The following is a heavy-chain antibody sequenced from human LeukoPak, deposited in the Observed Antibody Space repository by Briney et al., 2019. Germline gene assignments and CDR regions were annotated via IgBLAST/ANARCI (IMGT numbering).Heavy chain of an antibody. Sequence: GGSLRLSCAASGFTFSSSAMSWVRQAPGKGLEWVSAISNNGGYTYYTDSVKGRFTISRDNSKNTLYLQMNSLRAEDTAVYYCAKASIFGVTKYFQHWGQGTLVTVSS. J-gene: IGHJ1*01. CDR3: AKASIFGVTKYFQH. D-gene: IGHD3-3*01. V-gene: IGHV3-23*01. CDR2: ISNNGGYT. CDR1: GFTFSSSA.